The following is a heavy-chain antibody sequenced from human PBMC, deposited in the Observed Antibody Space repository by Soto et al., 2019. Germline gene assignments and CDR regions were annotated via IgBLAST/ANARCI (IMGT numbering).Heavy chain of an antibody. J-gene: IGHJ3*02. D-gene: IGHD1-26*01. Sequence: ASVKVSCKASGYTFTSYGISWVRQAPGQGLEWMGWISPFNGNTNYAQKLQGRVTMTTDTSTSTAYMELRSLRSDDTAVYYCARVKVGATFNAFDIWGQGTMVTVSS. CDR1: GYTFTSYG. CDR3: ARVKVGATFNAFDI. V-gene: IGHV1-18*01. CDR2: ISPFNGNT.